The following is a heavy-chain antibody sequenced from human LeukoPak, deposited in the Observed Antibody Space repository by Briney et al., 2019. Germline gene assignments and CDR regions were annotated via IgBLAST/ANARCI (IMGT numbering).Heavy chain of an antibody. Sequence: SETLSLTCTVSGGSISSSSYYWGWIRQPPGKGLEWIGSIYYSGSTYYNPSLKSRVTISVDASKNQFSLKLSSVTAADTAVYYCAREIYGDLLFDYWGQGTLVTVSS. D-gene: IGHD4-17*01. CDR2: IYYSGST. CDR1: GGSISSSSYY. J-gene: IGHJ4*02. V-gene: IGHV4-39*07. CDR3: AREIYGDLLFDY.